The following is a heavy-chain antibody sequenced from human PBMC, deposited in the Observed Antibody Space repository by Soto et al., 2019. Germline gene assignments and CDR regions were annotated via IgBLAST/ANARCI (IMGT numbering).Heavy chain of an antibody. V-gene: IGHV4-59*01. CDR2: IYYSGST. Sequence: SETLSLTCTVSVDSFSRYYWSWIRQPPGKGLEWIGYIYYSGSTNYNPSLKSRVTISVDTSKNQFSLKLSSVTAADTAVYYCARDLGTYGYWGQGTLVTVPS. CDR3: ARDLGTYGY. D-gene: IGHD7-27*01. J-gene: IGHJ4*02. CDR1: VDSFSRYY.